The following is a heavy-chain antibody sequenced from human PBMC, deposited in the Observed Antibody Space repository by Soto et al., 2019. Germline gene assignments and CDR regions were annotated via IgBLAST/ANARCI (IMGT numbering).Heavy chain of an antibody. J-gene: IGHJ3*02. D-gene: IGHD1-1*01. CDR2: IYYSGST. V-gene: IGHV4-59*01. CDR1: GGSISSYY. Sequence: SSETLSLTCTVSGGSISSYYWSWIRQPPGKGLEWIGYIYYSGSTNYNPSLKSRVTISVDTSKNQFSLKLSSVTAADTAVYYCARYNWNDAGAFDIWGQGTMVTVS. CDR3: ARYNWNDAGAFDI.